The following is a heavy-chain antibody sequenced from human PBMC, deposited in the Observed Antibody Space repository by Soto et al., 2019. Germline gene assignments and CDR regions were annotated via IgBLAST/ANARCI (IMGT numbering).Heavy chain of an antibody. CDR2: IYSGGGA. J-gene: IGHJ4*02. V-gene: IGHV3-66*01. CDR3: ARDLSLGIDY. D-gene: IGHD3-16*01. Sequence: EVQLVESGGGLVQPGGSLRLSCAVSGFTVSSFYMSWVRQAPGKGLEWVSVIYSGGGAYVTDSVKDRVTISRDNSKNTLYLQMKSLRAEDTAVYYCARDLSLGIDYWGQGTLVTVSS. CDR1: GFTVSSFY.